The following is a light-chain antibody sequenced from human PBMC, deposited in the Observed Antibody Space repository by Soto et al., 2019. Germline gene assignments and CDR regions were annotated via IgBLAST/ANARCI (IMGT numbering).Light chain of an antibody. V-gene: IGKV4-1*01. Sequence: DIVMTQSPDSLAVSLGERATINCKSSQSVLYSSNTKNYLAWYQQKPGQPPKLLIYWASTRESGVADRFSGSVSGTDYTLTISSLQAEDVAVYYSKQYYSTPHTFGQGTRLEIK. CDR1: QSVLYSSNTKNY. CDR2: WAS. CDR3: KQYYSTPHT. J-gene: IGKJ2*01.